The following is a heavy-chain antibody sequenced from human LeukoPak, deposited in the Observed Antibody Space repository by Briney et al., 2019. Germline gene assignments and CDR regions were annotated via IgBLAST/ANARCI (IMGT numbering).Heavy chain of an antibody. V-gene: IGHV3-23*01. J-gene: IGHJ4*02. CDR1: GFTFSSYS. D-gene: IGHD6-13*01. CDR3: AKAKQGSSWYYGY. CDR2: ISGSGGST. Sequence: PGGSLRLSCAASGFTFSSYSMNWVRQAPGKGLEWVSAISGSGGSTYYADSVKGRFTISRDNSKNTLYLQMNSLRAEDTAVYYCAKAKQGSSWYYGYWGQGTLVTVSS.